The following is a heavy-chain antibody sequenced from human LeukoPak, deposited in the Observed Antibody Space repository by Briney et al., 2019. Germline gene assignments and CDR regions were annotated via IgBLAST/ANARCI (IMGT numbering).Heavy chain of an antibody. V-gene: IGHV3-73*01. D-gene: IGHD3-22*01. CDR1: GFSFSGSA. J-gene: IGHJ4*02. CDR2: IRSKANSYAT. CDR3: TRQFYYDSSGYYLLY. Sequence: PGGSLRLSCAASGFSFSGSAMHWVRQASGKGLQWVGRIRSKANSYATAYAASVKGRFTISRDDSKNTAYLQMNSLKTEDTAVYYSTRQFYYDSSGYYLLYWGQGTLVTVSS.